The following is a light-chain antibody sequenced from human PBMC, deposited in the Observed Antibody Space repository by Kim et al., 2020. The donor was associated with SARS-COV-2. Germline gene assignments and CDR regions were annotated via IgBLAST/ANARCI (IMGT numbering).Light chain of an antibody. Sequence: EIVLTQSPGTLSLSPGERATLSCRASQTLSTGYLAWYQHKPGQAPRLLIYAASSRATGIPDRFSGSASGTDFTLTISRLEPEDFAVYYCQQNGDSLCTFGPGTKVDIK. CDR3: QQNGDSLCT. CDR1: QTLSTGY. V-gene: IGKV3-20*01. CDR2: AAS. J-gene: IGKJ3*01.